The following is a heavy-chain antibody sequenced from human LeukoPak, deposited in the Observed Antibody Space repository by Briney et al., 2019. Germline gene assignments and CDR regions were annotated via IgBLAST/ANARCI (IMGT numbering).Heavy chain of an antibody. J-gene: IGHJ3*02. Sequence: GASVKVSCKASGYTFTNYYIHWVRQAPGQGLEWTGRIKPNSGDTDYAQKFQGRVTMTRDTSISTAHMELSRLKFDDTAVYYCAGAISMVYASWGAFDIWGQGTMVTVSS. D-gene: IGHD2-8*01. CDR3: AGAISMVYASWGAFDI. CDR2: IKPNSGDT. CDR1: GYTFTNYY. V-gene: IGHV1-2*06.